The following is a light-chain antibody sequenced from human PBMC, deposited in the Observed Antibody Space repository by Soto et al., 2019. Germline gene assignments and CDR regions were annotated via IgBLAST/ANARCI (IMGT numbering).Light chain of an antibody. CDR2: DAS. Sequence: EIVLTQSPATLSLSPGERVTLSCRTSQSVSKYLAWYQQTPGQAPRLPIYDASNRATGVPARFSGSGSGTDFSLTISGLEPEDFAVYYCQQRSNWPLTFGGGTKVQIK. CDR1: QSVSKY. CDR3: QQRSNWPLT. J-gene: IGKJ4*01. V-gene: IGKV3-11*01.